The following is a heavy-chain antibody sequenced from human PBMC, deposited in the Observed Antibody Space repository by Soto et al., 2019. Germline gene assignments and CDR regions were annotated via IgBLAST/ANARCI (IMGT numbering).Heavy chain of an antibody. J-gene: IGHJ6*02. CDR1: SGSISSRKW. Sequence: SETLSLTCAVSSGSISSRKWWTWVRQSPGKGLEWIGEIYHSGSTNYNPSLKSRVTISIDKSNNQFSLKLSSVTAADTAVYYCARLGGYCSTSGCYGYYAMDVWGQGTTVTVSS. V-gene: IGHV4-4*02. D-gene: IGHD2-2*01. CDR3: ARLGGYCSTSGCYGYYAMDV. CDR2: IYHSGST.